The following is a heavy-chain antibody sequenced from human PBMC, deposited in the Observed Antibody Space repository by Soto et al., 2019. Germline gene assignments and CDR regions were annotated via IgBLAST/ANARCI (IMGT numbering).Heavy chain of an antibody. CDR2: ISGSGGST. J-gene: IGHJ4*02. CDR1: GFTFGSYA. V-gene: IGHV3-23*01. CDR3: AKAPWYSSSWYYFDY. D-gene: IGHD6-13*01. Sequence: GGSLRLSCAASGFTFGSYAMSWVRQAPGKGLEWVSAISGSGGSTYYADSVKGRFTISRDNSKNTLYLQMNSLRAEDTAVYYCAKAPWYSSSWYYFDYWGQGTLVTSPQ.